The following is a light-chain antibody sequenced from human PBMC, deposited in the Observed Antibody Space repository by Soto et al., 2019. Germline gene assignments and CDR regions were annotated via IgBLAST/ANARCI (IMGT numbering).Light chain of an antibody. CDR2: GAS. CDR1: QSISNN. J-gene: IGKJ1*01. CDR3: QQYNNWWT. Sequence: EIVMTQSPATLSVSPGERATLSCKASQSISNNLAWYHQRPGQAPRLLIYGASTRATGIPARFSGSGSGTEFTLSISSLQSEDFAVYYCQQYNNWWTFGQGTRVEIK. V-gene: IGKV3-15*01.